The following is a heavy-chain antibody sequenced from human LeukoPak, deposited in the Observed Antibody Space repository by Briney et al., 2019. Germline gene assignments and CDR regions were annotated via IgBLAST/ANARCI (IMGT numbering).Heavy chain of an antibody. V-gene: IGHV4-34*01. CDR3: ARGLDYHYYYGMDV. J-gene: IGHJ6*02. Sequence: KPSETLSLTCAVYGGSFSGYYWSWIRQPPGKGLEWIGEINHSGSTNYNPSLKSRVTISVDTSKNQFSLKLSSVTAADTAVYYCARGLDYHYYYGMDVWGQGTTVTVSS. CDR2: INHSGST. CDR1: GGSFSGYY.